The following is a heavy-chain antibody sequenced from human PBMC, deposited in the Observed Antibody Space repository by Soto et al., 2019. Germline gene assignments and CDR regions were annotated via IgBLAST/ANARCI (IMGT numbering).Heavy chain of an antibody. CDR2: FDPEDGET. Sequence: GASVKVSCNVSGYSLTELSMHWVRQAPGKGLEWMGGFDPEDGETIYAQKFQGRVTMTEDTSTDTAYMELSSLRSEDTAVYYCATYDYYGSGSPPLGYWGQGTLVTVSS. V-gene: IGHV1-24*01. J-gene: IGHJ4*02. CDR3: ATYDYYGSGSPPLGY. D-gene: IGHD3-10*01. CDR1: GYSLTELS.